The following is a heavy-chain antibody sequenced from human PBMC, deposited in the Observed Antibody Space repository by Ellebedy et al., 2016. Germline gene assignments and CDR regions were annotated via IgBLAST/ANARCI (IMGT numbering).Heavy chain of an antibody. CDR1: GGTFSSYA. Sequence: SVKVSXKASGGTFSSYAISWVRQAPGQGLEWMGGIIPIFGTANYAQKFQGRVTITADESTSTAYMELSSLRSEDTAVYYCAILGKQRLTSWDVWGQGTTVTISS. CDR2: IIPIFGTA. J-gene: IGHJ6*02. V-gene: IGHV1-69*13. D-gene: IGHD6-25*01. CDR3: AILGKQRLTSWDV.